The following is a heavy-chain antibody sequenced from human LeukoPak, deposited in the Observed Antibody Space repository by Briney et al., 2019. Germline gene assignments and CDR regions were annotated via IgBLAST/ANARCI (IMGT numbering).Heavy chain of an antibody. CDR2: INHSGST. D-gene: IGHD2-8*02. V-gene: IGHV4-34*01. CDR3: ARNPSPRWGIYYYYYMDV. J-gene: IGHJ6*03. Sequence: SETLFLTCAVYGGSFSGYYWSWIRQPPGKGLEWIGEINHSGSTNYNPSLKSRVTISVDTSKNQFSLKLSSVTAADTAVYYCARNPSPRWGIYYYYYMDVWGKGTTVTISS. CDR1: GGSFSGYY.